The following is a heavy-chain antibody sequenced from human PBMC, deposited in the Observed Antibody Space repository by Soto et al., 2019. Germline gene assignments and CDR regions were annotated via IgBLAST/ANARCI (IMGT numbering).Heavy chain of an antibody. D-gene: IGHD2-15*01. CDR1: GFTFSSYA. V-gene: IGHV3-23*01. J-gene: IGHJ3*02. CDR2: ISGSGGST. CDR3: AKGTVVVVARDAFDI. Sequence: AGGSLRLSCASSGFTFSSYAMSWVRQAPGKGLEWVSAISGSGGSTYYADSVKGRFTISRDNSKNTLYLQMNSLRAEDTAVYYCAKGTVVVVARDAFDIWGQGTMVTFSS.